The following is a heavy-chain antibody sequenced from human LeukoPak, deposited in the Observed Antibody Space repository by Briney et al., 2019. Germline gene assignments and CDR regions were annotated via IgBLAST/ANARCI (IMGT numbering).Heavy chain of an antibody. CDR1: GYTFTNYF. CDR2: INPGADTT. D-gene: IGHD6-13*01. Sequence: ASVKVSCKASGYTFTNYFMHWVRQAPGQGLEWMGIINPGADTTTYAQKFQGRVTMTRDTSTSTVYMELSSLRSEDTAVYYCARGGCSSSWPPTYYFDYWGQGTLVTVSS. CDR3: ARGGCSSSWPPTYYFDY. J-gene: IGHJ4*02. V-gene: IGHV1-46*01.